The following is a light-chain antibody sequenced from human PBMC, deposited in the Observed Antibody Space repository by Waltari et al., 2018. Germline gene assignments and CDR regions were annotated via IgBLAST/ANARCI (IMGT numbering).Light chain of an antibody. CDR2: AAS. CDR3: QQRGDWPLT. Sequence: DIQMTQSPSPLSASVGDRVTITCRARQSISSYLNWYQQKPGKAPKLLIYAASRLESGVPSRFSGSGSGTEYTLTISSLEPEDFGFYFCQQRGDWPLTFGGGTRVEMK. CDR1: QSISSY. J-gene: IGKJ4*01. V-gene: IGKV1-39*01.